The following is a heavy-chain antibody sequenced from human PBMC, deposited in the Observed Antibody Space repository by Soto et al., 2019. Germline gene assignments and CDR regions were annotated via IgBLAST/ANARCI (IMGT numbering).Heavy chain of an antibody. Sequence: QVQLVQSGAEVKKPGSSVKVSCKASGGTFSSYAISWVRQAPGQGLEWMGGIIPIFGTANYAQKFQGRVTITADKSTSTAYMELSSLRSEDTAVYYGARSRNDFWSGDGPVSGMDVWGRGTTVTVSS. D-gene: IGHD3-3*01. CDR3: ARSRNDFWSGDGPVSGMDV. J-gene: IGHJ6*02. CDR2: IIPIFGTA. V-gene: IGHV1-69*06. CDR1: GGTFSSYA.